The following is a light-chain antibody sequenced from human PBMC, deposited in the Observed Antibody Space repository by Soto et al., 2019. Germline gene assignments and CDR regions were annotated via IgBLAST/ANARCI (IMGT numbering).Light chain of an antibody. CDR1: QGIGNN. CDR3: LQHDTYPYT. J-gene: IGKJ2*01. Sequence: DIQMTQSPSSLSASVGDRVTITCRASQGIGNNLGWYQQRPGKAPQRLISTASRLQSGVPSRFSGSGSGTEFTLTISSLQPEDFAAYYCLQHDTYPYTFGQGTKLEIK. CDR2: TAS. V-gene: IGKV1-17*01.